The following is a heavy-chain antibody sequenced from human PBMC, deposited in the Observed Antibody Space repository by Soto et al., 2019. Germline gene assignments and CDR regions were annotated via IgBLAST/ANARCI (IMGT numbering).Heavy chain of an antibody. D-gene: IGHD5-12*01. CDR1: GGSISSGDYY. CDR2: IYYSGST. J-gene: IGHJ4*02. Sequence: SETLSLTCTVSGGSISSGDYYWSWIRQPPGKGLEWIGYIYYSGSTYYNPSLKSRVTISVDTSKNQFSLKLSSVTAADTAVYYCARMSGYDYGNFDYWGQGTLVTVSS. CDR3: ARMSGYDYGNFDY. V-gene: IGHV4-30-4*01.